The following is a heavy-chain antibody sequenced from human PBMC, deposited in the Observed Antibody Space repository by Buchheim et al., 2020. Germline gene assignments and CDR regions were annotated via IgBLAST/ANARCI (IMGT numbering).Heavy chain of an antibody. J-gene: IGHJ4*02. CDR3: ASVYDYGGNSYFDY. V-gene: IGHV4-59*01. D-gene: IGHD4-23*01. CDR2: IYYSGST. Sequence: QVQLQESGPGLVKPSETLSLTCTVSGGSISSYYWSWIRQPPGKGLEWIGYIYYSGSTNYNPSLKSRVTISVDTSKNQFSLKLSSVTAADTAVYYCASVYDYGGNSYFDYWGQGTL. CDR1: GGSISSYY.